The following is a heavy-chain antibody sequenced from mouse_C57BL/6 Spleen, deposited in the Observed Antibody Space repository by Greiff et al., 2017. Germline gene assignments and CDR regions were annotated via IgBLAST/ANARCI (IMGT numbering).Heavy chain of an antibody. CDR3: TRDQGEDAMDY. CDR2: ISSGGDYI. V-gene: IGHV5-9-1*02. Sequence: EVLLVESGAGLVKPGGSLKLSCAASGFTFSSYAMSWVRQTPEQRLEWVAYISSGGDYIYYADTVKGRFTISRDKARNTLYLQMSSLKSEDTAMYYCTRDQGEDAMDYWGQGTSVTVSS. D-gene: IGHD3-2*02. J-gene: IGHJ4*01. CDR1: GFTFSSYA.